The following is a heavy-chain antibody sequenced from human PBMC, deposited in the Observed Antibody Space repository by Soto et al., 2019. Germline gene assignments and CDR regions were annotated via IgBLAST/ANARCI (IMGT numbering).Heavy chain of an antibody. Sequence: EVQLVESGGGLVKPGGSLRLSCAASGFTFSDTWMNWVRQAPSKGLEWIARIKHRPDAGTTDYAAPVKGRFTISRDDSRSTVFLQMDGLKVEDTAVCYCTADLYSSGAWANDYWGQGTPVTVST. CDR1: GFTFSDTW. CDR2: IKHRPDAGTT. CDR3: TADLYSSGAWANDY. J-gene: IGHJ4*02. V-gene: IGHV3-15*07. D-gene: IGHD2-15*01.